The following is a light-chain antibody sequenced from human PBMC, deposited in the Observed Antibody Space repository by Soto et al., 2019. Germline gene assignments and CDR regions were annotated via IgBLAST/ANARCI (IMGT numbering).Light chain of an antibody. CDR2: GAS. V-gene: IGKV3-15*01. J-gene: IGKJ4*01. CDR3: QHYNGWPL. CDR1: QAIATS. Sequence: ELVMTQSPAALSLSPGETVTLSCRASQAIATSLAWYQHKPGQAPRLLIYGASTRATGVPDRFSGGGSETEFTLTISGLQSKDFAIYYCQHYNGWPLFGGGTKVEFK.